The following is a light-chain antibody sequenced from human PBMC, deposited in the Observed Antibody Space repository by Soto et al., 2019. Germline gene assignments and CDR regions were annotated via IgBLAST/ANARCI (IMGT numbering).Light chain of an antibody. V-gene: IGKV3-11*01. CDR1: QSVSIY. J-gene: IGKJ5*01. CDR2: DAS. Sequence: EIVLTQSPATLSLSPGERATLSCRASQSVSIYLAWYQQKPGQAPRLLIFDASNRATDVPARFSGSGSGTDFTLTISSLEPEDFSVYYCQQRFAWHPITFGQGTRLEI. CDR3: QQRFAWHPIT.